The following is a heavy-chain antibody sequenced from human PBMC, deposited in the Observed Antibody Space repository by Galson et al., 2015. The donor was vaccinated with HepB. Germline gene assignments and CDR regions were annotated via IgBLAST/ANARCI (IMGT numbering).Heavy chain of an antibody. D-gene: IGHD2-2*02. CDR2: IYWDDDK. CDR3: AHRRYQPLLYPFDY. CDR1: GFSLSTSGVG. V-gene: IGHV2-5*02. Sequence: PALVKPTQTLTLTCTFSGFSLSTSGVGVGWIRQPPGKALEWLALIYWDDDKRYSPSLKSRLIITKDTSKNQVVLTMTNMDPVDTATYFCAHRRYQPLLYPFDYWGQGTLVTVSS. J-gene: IGHJ4*02.